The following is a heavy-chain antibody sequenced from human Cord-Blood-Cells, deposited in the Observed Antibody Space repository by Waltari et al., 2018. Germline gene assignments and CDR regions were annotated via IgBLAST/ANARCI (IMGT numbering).Heavy chain of an antibody. CDR3: VVDAGYYAFDI. CDR2: IYYSGST. D-gene: IGHD3-9*01. V-gene: IGHV4-31*03. CDR1: GGSISSGGYS. J-gene: IGHJ3*02. Sequence: QVQLQESGPGLVKPSQTLSLTCTVSGGSISSGGYSWSWIRQHPGKGLEWIWYIYYSGSTYYNPSLKSRVTISVDTSKNQFSLKLSSVTAADTAVYYCVVDAGYYAFDIWGQGTMVTVSS.